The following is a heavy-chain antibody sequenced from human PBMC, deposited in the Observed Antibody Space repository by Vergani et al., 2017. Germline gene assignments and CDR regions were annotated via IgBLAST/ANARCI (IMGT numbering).Heavy chain of an antibody. Sequence: QVQLVESGGGVVQPGRSLRLSCAASGFTFSSYGMHWVRQAPGKGLEWVAVISYDGSNKYYADSVKGRFTISRDNAKNSLYLQMNSLRAEDTAVYYCARVTHSSGWYGVDYWGQGTLVTGSS. CDR2: ISYDGSNK. V-gene: IGHV3-30*03. CDR1: GFTFSSYG. D-gene: IGHD6-19*01. CDR3: ARVTHSSGWYGVDY. J-gene: IGHJ4*02.